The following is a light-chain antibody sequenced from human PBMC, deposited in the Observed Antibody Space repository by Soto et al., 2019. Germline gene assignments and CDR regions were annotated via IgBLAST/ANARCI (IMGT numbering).Light chain of an antibody. Sequence: EIVLTQSPLSLPVTPGEPASISCRSSQSLLHSNGYNYLDWYLQKPGQSPQLLIYSVSNRASGVPVRFRGSGSGTDFTLKISRVEAEDVGVYYCMQALQTPWTFGQGTKVEIK. CDR2: SVS. CDR1: QSLLHSNGYNY. CDR3: MQALQTPWT. V-gene: IGKV2-28*01. J-gene: IGKJ1*01.